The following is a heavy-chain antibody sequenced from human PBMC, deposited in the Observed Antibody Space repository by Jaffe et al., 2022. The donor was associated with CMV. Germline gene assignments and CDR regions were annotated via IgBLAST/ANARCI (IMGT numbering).Heavy chain of an antibody. J-gene: IGHJ4*02. CDR2: IYYSGST. D-gene: IGHD5-18*01. CDR1: GGSISSGGYY. Sequence: QVQLQESGPGLVKPSQTLSLTCTVSGGSISSGGYYWSWIRQHPGKGLEWIGYIYYSGSTYYNPSLKSRVTISVDTSKNQFSLKLSSVTAADTAVYYCARLATSYGTRTGLWFDYWGQGTLVTVSS. V-gene: IGHV4-31*03. CDR3: ARLATSYGTRTGLWFDY.